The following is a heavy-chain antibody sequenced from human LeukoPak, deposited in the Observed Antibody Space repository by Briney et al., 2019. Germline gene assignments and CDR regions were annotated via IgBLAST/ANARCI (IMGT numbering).Heavy chain of an antibody. J-gene: IGHJ4*02. V-gene: IGHV3-30*18. Sequence: GGSLRLSCAASGFTFSSYGMHWVRQAPGKGLEWVAVISYDGSNKYYADSVKGRFTISRDNSKNTLYLQMNSLRAEDTAVYYCAKGVVVTWEIDYWGQGTLVTVSS. D-gene: IGHD3-22*01. CDR1: GFTFSSYG. CDR2: ISYDGSNK. CDR3: AKGVVVTWEIDY.